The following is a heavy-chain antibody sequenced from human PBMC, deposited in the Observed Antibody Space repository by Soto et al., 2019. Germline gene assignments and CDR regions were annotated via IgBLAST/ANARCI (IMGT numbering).Heavy chain of an antibody. CDR3: ARDRGPDTAMVDDAFDI. CDR1: GFTFSSYS. J-gene: IGHJ3*02. Sequence: VQLVESGGGLVQPGGSLRLSCAASGFTFSSYSMNWVRQAPGKGLEWVSYISSSSSTIYYADSVKGRFTISRDNAKNSLYLQMNSLRDEDTAVYYCARDRGPDTAMVDDAFDIWGQGTMVTVSS. V-gene: IGHV3-48*02. CDR2: ISSSSSTI. D-gene: IGHD5-18*01.